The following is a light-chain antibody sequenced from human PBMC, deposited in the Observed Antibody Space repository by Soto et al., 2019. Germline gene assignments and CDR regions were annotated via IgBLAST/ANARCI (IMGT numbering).Light chain of an antibody. CDR2: GAS. V-gene: IGKV3-15*01. Sequence: EIVMTQSPATLSVSPGERATLSCRASQSVSSNLAWYQQKPGQAPRLLIYGASTRATGIPARFSGSGSGTEFTLTISSLQSEDFAVYCCQQYNNWPPVTFGQGTKV. CDR1: QSVSSN. CDR3: QQYNNWPPVT. J-gene: IGKJ1*01.